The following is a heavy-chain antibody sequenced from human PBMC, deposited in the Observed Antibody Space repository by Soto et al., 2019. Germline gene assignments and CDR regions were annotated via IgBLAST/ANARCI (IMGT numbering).Heavy chain of an antibody. V-gene: IGHV3-15*01. CDR2: IKSKTDGGTT. D-gene: IGHD1-20*01. CDR1: GFTFSNAW. Sequence: GVSLRLSCAASGFTFSNAWMSWVRQSPGKGLEWVGRIKSKTDGGTTDYAAPVKGRFTISRDDSKNTLYLQMNNLKTEETDVSEGTTEYNWNGGSEDWCKGTLGSDSS. CDR3: TTEYNWNGGSED. J-gene: IGHJ4*02.